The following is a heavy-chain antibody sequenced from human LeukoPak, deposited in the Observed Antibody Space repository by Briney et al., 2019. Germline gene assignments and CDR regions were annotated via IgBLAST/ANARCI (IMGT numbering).Heavy chain of an antibody. CDR1: VITFSSYV. Sequence: GGSLRLSCAASVITFSSYVMSWVRQAPGKGLEWVSGISGSGGSTYYADSVRGRFTISRDNSKNTLYLQMNSLRAEDTAVYYCAKLGYGGNSWFDYWGQGTLVTVSS. V-gene: IGHV3-23*01. CDR2: ISGSGGST. CDR3: AKLGYGGNSWFDY. D-gene: IGHD4-23*01. J-gene: IGHJ4*02.